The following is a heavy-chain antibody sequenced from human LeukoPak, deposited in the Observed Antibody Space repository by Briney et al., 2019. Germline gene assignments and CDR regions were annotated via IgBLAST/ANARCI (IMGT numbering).Heavy chain of an antibody. D-gene: IGHD6-13*01. CDR3: ARTRQQLVRGDAFDI. Sequence: SETLSLTCAVYGGSFSGYYWSWIRQPPGKGLEWIGEINHSGSTNYNPSLKSRVTISVDTSKNQFSLKLSSVTAADTAVYYCARTRQQLVRGDAFDIWGQGTMVTVSS. J-gene: IGHJ3*02. CDR2: INHSGST. CDR1: GGSFSGYY. V-gene: IGHV4-34*01.